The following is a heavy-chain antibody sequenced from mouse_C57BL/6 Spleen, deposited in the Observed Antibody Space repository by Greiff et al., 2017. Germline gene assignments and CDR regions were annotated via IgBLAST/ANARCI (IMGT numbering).Heavy chain of an antibody. Sequence: QVQLQQPGAELVMPGASVTLSCKASGYTFTSYWMHWVKQRPGQGLEWIGEIDPSDSYTNYNQKFKGKSTLTVDKSSSTAYMQLSSLTSEDSAVYYCARGDYYGSSHYWGQGTLVTVSA. V-gene: IGHV1-69*01. J-gene: IGHJ3*01. CDR3: ARGDYYGSSHY. CDR2: IDPSDSYT. D-gene: IGHD1-1*01. CDR1: GYTFTSYW.